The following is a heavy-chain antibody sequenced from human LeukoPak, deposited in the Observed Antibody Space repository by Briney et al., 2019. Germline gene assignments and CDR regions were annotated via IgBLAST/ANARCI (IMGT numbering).Heavy chain of an antibody. J-gene: IGHJ4*02. CDR2: MNPNSGNT. Sequence: ASVKVSCKASGYTFTNYDINWVRQATGQGLERMGWMNPNSGNTGYAQKFQGRVAMTRNTSISTAYMELSSLRSEDTAVYYCARGSMDIVLMVFWGQGTLVTVSS. V-gene: IGHV1-8*01. D-gene: IGHD2-8*01. CDR3: ARGSMDIVLMVF. CDR1: GYTFTNYD.